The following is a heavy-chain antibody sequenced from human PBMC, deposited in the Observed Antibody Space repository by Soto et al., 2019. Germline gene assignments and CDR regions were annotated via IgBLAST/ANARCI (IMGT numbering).Heavy chain of an antibody. CDR1: FFPFLLYG. J-gene: IGHJ4*02. CDR3: AKVFTPRLHNSSGYYYPRDY. CDR2: TSYDGSNK. Sequence: SLLLSFSSSFFPFLLYGMHWVRQAPGKGLEWVAVTSYDGSNKYYADSVKGRFTISRDNSKNPLYLQMNSLRAEDTAVYYCAKVFTPRLHNSSGYYYPRDYWGQGTLVTVSS. V-gene: IGHV3-30*18. D-gene: IGHD3-22*01.